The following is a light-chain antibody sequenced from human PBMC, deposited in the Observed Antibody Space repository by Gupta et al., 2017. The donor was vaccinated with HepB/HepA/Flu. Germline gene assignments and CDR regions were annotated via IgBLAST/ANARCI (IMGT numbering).Light chain of an antibody. CDR2: GAY. CDR3: QQNNWSPWT. J-gene: IGKJ1*01. CDR1: QGMSND. Sequence: MSQSPSSLSPSVGDRVTITCRASQGMSNDLGWYQPKPGKAPKRLVLGAYTVQHGVPTSFRGRGAGAEFTLTISSLQPENVATYYCQQNNWSPWTFGQGTKVEIK. V-gene: IGKV1-17*01.